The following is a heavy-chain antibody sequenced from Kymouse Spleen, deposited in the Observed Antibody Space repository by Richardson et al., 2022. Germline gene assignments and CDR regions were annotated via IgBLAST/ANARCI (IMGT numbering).Heavy chain of an antibody. J-gene: IGHJ4*02. CDR1: GGSFSGYY. V-gene: IGHV4-34*01. Sequence: QVQLQQWGAGLLKPSETLSLTCAVYGGSFSGYYWSWIRQPPGKGLEWIGEINHSGSTNYNPSLKSRVTISVDTSKNQFSLKLSSVTAADTAVYYCAREGAAPYYFDYWGQGTLVTVSS. CDR3: AREGAAPYYFDY. CDR2: INHSGST. D-gene: IGHD6-6*01.